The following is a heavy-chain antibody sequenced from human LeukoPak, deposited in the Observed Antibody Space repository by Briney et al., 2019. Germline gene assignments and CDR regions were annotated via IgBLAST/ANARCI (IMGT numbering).Heavy chain of an antibody. Sequence: GGSLRLSCAASGFTVSSNYMSWVRQAPGKGLEWVGRIKSKTDGGTTDYAAPVKGRFTISRDDSKNTLILQMDSLKTEDTAVYYCTTFYYFASGSYLGYWGQGTLVTVSS. CDR1: GFTVSSNY. CDR2: IKSKTDGGTT. D-gene: IGHD3-10*01. V-gene: IGHV3-15*01. CDR3: TTFYYFASGSYLGY. J-gene: IGHJ4*02.